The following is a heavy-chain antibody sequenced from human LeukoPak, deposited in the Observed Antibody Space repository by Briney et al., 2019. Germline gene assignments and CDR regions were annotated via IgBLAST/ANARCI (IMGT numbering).Heavy chain of an antibody. CDR2: IYTSGST. CDR1: GGSISSYY. V-gene: IGHV4-4*07. CDR3: ARRGGSGRAFDI. J-gene: IGHJ3*02. Sequence: SETLSLTCTVSGGSISSYYWSWIRQPAGKGLEWIGRIYTSGSTNYNPSLKSRVTTPVDTSKNQFSLKLNSATATDTAVYYCARRGGSGRAFDIWGQGTMVTVSS. D-gene: IGHD1-26*01.